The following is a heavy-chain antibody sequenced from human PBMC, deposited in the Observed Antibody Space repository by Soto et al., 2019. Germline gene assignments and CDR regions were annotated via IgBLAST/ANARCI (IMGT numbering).Heavy chain of an antibody. CDR2: ISHDGSDK. J-gene: IGHJ4*02. CDR1: GFTFRNYG. D-gene: IGHD6-13*01. V-gene: IGHV3-30*18. Sequence: QVQLVESGGGVVRAGRSLRLTCAASGFTFRNYGMHWVRQAPAKRLEWVAVISHDGSDKYYADSMKGRFLISRDNSENTLFLNMNSLKPEDTAVYYCAKENQHLVHDYWGQGTLVTVSS. CDR3: AKENQHLVHDY.